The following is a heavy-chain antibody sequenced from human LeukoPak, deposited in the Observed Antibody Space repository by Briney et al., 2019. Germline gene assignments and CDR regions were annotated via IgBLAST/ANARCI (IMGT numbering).Heavy chain of an antibody. CDR3: ARGPPPGYSSGWNDRRGHNWFDP. V-gene: IGHV1-69*13. D-gene: IGHD6-19*01. CDR1: GGTFSSYA. Sequence: SVKVSCKASGGTFSSYAISWVRQAPGQGLEWMGGIIPIFGTANYAQKFQGRVTITADESTSTAYMELRSLRSDDTAVYYCARGPPPGYSSGWNDRRGHNWFDPWGQGTLVTVSS. J-gene: IGHJ5*02. CDR2: IIPIFGTA.